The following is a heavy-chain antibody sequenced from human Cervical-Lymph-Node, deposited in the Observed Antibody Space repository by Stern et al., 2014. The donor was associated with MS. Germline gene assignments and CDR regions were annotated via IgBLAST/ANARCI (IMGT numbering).Heavy chain of an antibody. CDR2: IWYDGSNK. CDR1: GFTFSSYG. Sequence: QVQLVESGGGVVQPGRSLRLSCAASGFTFSSYGMHWVRQAPGKGLEWVAVIWYDGSNKYYADSVKGRFTISRDNSKNTLYLQMNSLRAEDTAVYYCATLNGIQSPTWGQGTLVTVSS. CDR3: ATLNGIQSPT. D-gene: IGHD5-18*01. J-gene: IGHJ5*02. V-gene: IGHV3-33*01.